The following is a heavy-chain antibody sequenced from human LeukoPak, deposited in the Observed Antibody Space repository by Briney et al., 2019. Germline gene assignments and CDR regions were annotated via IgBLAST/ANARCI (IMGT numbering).Heavy chain of an antibody. CDR1: GYTFTSYG. CDR3: ASVTGYYGSGSLDAFDI. D-gene: IGHD3-10*01. V-gene: IGHV1-18*04. J-gene: IGHJ3*02. Sequence: ASVKVSCKASGYTFTSYGISWVRQPPGQGLEGMGWISDYNGNTNYAQKLQGRVTMTTDTSTSTAYMELRSLRSGDTAVYYCASVTGYYGSGSLDAFDIWGQGTMVTVSS. CDR2: ISDYNGNT.